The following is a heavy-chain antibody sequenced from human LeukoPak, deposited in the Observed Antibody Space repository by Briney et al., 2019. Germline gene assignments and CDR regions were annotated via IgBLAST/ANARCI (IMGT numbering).Heavy chain of an antibody. CDR1: GFTFSSYS. D-gene: IGHD4-17*01. CDR2: ISSSSSYI. Sequence: PGGSLRLSCAASGFTFSSYSMNWVRQAPGKGLEWVSSISSSSSYIYYADSVKGRFTISRDNAKNSLYLQMNSLRAEDTAVYYCARDHSPLTTAAFGYWGQGTLVTVSS. V-gene: IGHV3-21*01. J-gene: IGHJ4*02. CDR3: ARDHSPLTTAAFGY.